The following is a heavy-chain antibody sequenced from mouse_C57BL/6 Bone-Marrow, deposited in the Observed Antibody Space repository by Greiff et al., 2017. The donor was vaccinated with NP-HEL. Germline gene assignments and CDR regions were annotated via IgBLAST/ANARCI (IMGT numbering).Heavy chain of an antibody. J-gene: IGHJ3*01. CDR2: IYPRSGNT. V-gene: IGHV1-81*01. Sequence: QVQLQQSGAELARPGASVKLSCKASGYTFTSYGISWVKQRTGQGLEWIGEIYPRSGNTYYNEKFKCKATLPADKSSSTAYMELRSLTAEDSAVYFCARHYWPFAYWGQGTLVTVSA. CDR1: GYTFTSYG. D-gene: IGHD1-2*01. CDR3: ARHYWPFAY.